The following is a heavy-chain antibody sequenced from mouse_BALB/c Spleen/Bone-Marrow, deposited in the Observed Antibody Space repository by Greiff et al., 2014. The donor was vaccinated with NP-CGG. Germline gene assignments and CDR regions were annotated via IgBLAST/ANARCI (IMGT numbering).Heavy chain of an antibody. CDR3: AKFYLGRTVGY. D-gene: IGHD3-1*01. Sequence: DLVKPGASVKLSCKASGYTFTSYWINWIKQRPGQGLEWIGRIAPGSGSTYYDEMFKGKATLTVDTSSSTAYIQLSRLSSEGSSVYFCAKFYLGRTVGYLGQGTLGTVPP. CDR2: IAPGSGST. V-gene: IGHV1S41*01. CDR1: GYTFTSYW. J-gene: IGHJ4*01.